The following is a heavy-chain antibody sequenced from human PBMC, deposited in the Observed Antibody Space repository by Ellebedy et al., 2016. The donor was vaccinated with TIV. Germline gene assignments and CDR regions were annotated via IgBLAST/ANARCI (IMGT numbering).Heavy chain of an antibody. J-gene: IGHJ4*02. CDR1: GFTFSSYS. CDR2: ISSSSSYI. CDR3: ASQFDYGDYVPIDY. Sequence: GGSLRLXCAASGFTFSSYSMNWVRQAPGKGLEWVSSISSSSSYIYYADSVKGRFTISRDNAKNSLYLQMNSLRAEDTAVYYCASQFDYGDYVPIDYWGQGTLVTVSS. V-gene: IGHV3-21*01. D-gene: IGHD4-17*01.